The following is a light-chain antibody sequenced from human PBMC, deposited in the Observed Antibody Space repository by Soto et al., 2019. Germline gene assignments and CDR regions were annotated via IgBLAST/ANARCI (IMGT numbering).Light chain of an antibody. CDR3: SSDVNYNTFVV. V-gene: IGLV2-14*01. Sequence: QSVLTQPASVCGSPGQSITISCTGTSRDVGGYNYVSWHQQHPGKAPKVIITEVSNRPSGVSNRFSGSKSGNTASLTISGLQAEDEADYYCSSDVNYNTFVVFGGGTKATVL. CDR2: EVS. CDR1: SRDVGGYNY. J-gene: IGLJ2*01.